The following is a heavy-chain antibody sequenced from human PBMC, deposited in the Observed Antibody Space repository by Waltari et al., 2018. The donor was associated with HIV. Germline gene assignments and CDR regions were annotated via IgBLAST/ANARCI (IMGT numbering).Heavy chain of an antibody. V-gene: IGHV3-74*01. CDR2: VNTDGSDT. Sequence: EVQLVESRGGLVLPGGSLRLSCAAGGCIFNTQRMHWVRQAPGKGLVWLSRVNTDGSDTIYADSVKGRFTASRDNAKNTFYLHMNSLRAEDTALYYCATGLRHVFDSWGQGTMVTVSS. CDR3: ATGLRHVFDS. J-gene: IGHJ3*01. CDR1: GCIFNTQR.